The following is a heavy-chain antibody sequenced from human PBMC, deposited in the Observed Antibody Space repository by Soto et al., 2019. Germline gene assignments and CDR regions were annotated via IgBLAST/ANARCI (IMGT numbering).Heavy chain of an antibody. D-gene: IGHD2-15*01. CDR1: GFTFSSCT. V-gene: IGHV3-21*01. CDR2: ISPSTNHI. Sequence: EVHLVESGGGLVKPGGSLRLSCAVSGFTFSSCTMNWVRQAPGKGLEWVSSISPSTNHIYYADSVKGRFTFSRDNAKNSRLLQMNSLRAEDTAVYYCSGCSGGACHQNYGMDVWGQGTTVTVSS. J-gene: IGHJ6*02. CDR3: SGCSGGACHQNYGMDV.